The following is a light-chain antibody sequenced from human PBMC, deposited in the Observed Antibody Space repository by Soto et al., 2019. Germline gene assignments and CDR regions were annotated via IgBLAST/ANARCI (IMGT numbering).Light chain of an antibody. J-gene: IGKJ4*01. CDR1: QSVSSSY. CDR3: PQCVTSPLT. Sequence: EIVLTQSPGTLSLSPGERATLSCTASQSVSSSYLAWYQQKPGQAPRLLIYGASSRATGIPDRFSGSGSGPDLTPTTSCLEPEDCGVYSCPQCVTSPLTFGGGTPVAI. V-gene: IGKV3-20*01. CDR2: GAS.